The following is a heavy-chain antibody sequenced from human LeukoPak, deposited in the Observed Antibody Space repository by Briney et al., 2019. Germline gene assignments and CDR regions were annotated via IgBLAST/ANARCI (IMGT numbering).Heavy chain of an antibody. CDR1: GFTFSSYW. D-gene: IGHD3-3*01. CDR3: ARVSLGITIFGVVTY. Sequence: GGSLRLSCAASGFTFSSYWMSWVRQAPGKGLEWVANIIQDGSEKYYADSVKGRFTISRDNAKNSLYLQMNSLRAEDTAVYYCARVSLGITIFGVVTYWGQGTLVTVSS. CDR2: IIQDGSEK. J-gene: IGHJ4*02. V-gene: IGHV3-7*01.